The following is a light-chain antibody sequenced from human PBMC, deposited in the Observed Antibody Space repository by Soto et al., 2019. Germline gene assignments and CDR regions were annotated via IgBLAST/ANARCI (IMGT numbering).Light chain of an antibody. CDR2: EAT. J-gene: IGLJ2*01. CDR3: SSFGGSATFV. Sequence: QSVLTQPASVSGSPGQSITISCTGTSSDIGGYNLVSWYQQHPGKAPKLIIYEATKRPSGVSDRFSGSRSGNTASLTISAPQAEDGAVYSCSSFGGSATFVFGGGTKLT. V-gene: IGLV2-23*02. CDR1: SSDIGGYNL.